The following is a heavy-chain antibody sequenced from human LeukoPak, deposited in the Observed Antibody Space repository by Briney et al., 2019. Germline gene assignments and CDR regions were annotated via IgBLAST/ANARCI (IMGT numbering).Heavy chain of an antibody. J-gene: IGHJ4*02. CDR1: GGTFSSYA. V-gene: IGHV1-69*04. CDR3: ARDNGYSSWIDY. Sequence: SVKVSCKASGGTFSSYAISWVRQAPGQGLEWMGRIIPILGIANYAQKFQGRVTITADKSTSTAYMELSRLRSDDTAVYYCARDNGYSSWIDYWGQGTLVTVSS. D-gene: IGHD6-13*01. CDR2: IIPILGIA.